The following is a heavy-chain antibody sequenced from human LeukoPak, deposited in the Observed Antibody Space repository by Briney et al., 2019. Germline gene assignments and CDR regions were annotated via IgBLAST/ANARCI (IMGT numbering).Heavy chain of an antibody. CDR2: TNSDGRST. J-gene: IGHJ1*01. Sequence: GGSLRLSCVASGFTFSSYWMHWVRQAPGKGLVWVSRTNSDGRSTSYADSVKGRFTISRDNAKNTLYLQMNSLRAEDTAVYYCARGAYGDYVVEYFQHWGQGTLVTVSS. V-gene: IGHV3-74*01. D-gene: IGHD4-17*01. CDR1: GFTFSSYW. CDR3: ARGAYGDYVVEYFQH.